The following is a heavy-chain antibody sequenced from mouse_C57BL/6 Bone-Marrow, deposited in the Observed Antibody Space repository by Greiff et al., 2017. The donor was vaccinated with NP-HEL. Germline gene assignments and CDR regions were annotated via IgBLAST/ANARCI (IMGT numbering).Heavy chain of an antibody. CDR3: ARQHWDLYYFYY. CDR2: ISNLAYSI. D-gene: IGHD4-1*01. J-gene: IGHJ2*01. CDR1: GFTFSDYG. V-gene: IGHV5-15*01. Sequence: EVQLVESGAGLVQPGGSLKLSCAASGFTFSDYGMAWVRQAPRKGPEWVAFISNLAYSIYYADTVTGRSTFSRENAKNTLYLELSRLRSKDTAMYYCARQHWDLYYFYYWGQGTTLTVSS.